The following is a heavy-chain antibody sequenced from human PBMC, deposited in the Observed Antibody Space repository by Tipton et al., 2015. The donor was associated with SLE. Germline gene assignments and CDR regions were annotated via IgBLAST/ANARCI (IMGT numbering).Heavy chain of an antibody. V-gene: IGHV4-38-2*02. D-gene: IGHD4-17*01. CDR2: IYYSGNT. CDR3: ERIRPNNYGDYGAFDY. Sequence: TLSLTCTVSSYSISSGYYWGWIRQPPGKGLEWIGSIYHSGSIYYSGNTYYNPSLESRVTISADTFKNQFSLKVTSVTAADTAVYFCERIRPNNYGDYGAFDYWGQGILVTVSS. J-gene: IGHJ4*02. CDR1: SYSISSGYY.